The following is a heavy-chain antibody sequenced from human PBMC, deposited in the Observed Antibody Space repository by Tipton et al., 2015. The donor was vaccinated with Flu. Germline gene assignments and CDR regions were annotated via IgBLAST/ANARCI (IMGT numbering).Heavy chain of an antibody. CDR2: IYYSGST. Sequence: TLSLTCTVSGGSVSSYYWSWIRQPPGKGLEWIGCIYYSGSTNYNPSLKSRVTISVDTSKNQFSPKLSSVTAADTAVYYCARLMVAGTDYYYGMDVWGQGTTVTVSS. V-gene: IGHV4-59*08. J-gene: IGHJ6*02. CDR3: ARLMVAGTDYYYGMDV. D-gene: IGHD6-19*01. CDR1: GGSVSSYY.